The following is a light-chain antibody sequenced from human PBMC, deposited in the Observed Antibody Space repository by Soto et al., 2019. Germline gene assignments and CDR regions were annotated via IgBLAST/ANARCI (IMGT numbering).Light chain of an antibody. V-gene: IGKV3D-20*02. J-gene: IGKJ1*01. CDR2: AIS. CDR1: QSVTSNY. CDR3: QQHSNSPWT. Sequence: EIVLTQSPGTLSLSPGESAALSCRASQSVTSNYLVWYRQKPGQAPRLLIYAISSRAAGIPDRFNGSGSGTDFTLTITRLEPEDSAVYYCQQHSNSPWTFGQGTRLEV.